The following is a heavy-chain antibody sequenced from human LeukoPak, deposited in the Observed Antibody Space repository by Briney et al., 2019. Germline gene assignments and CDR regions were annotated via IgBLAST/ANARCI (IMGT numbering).Heavy chain of an antibody. CDR1: GYTFTSYD. Sequence: GASVNVSCKACGYTFTSYDIHWVRQATAQGLEWMGWMNPNSGNTDYAQKFQGRVTITRNTSISTAYMELSSLRSEDTAVYYCARGRGIAGPFDPWGQGTLVTVSS. CDR3: ARGRGIAGPFDP. CDR2: MNPNSGNT. D-gene: IGHD6-13*01. V-gene: IGHV1-8*03. J-gene: IGHJ5*02.